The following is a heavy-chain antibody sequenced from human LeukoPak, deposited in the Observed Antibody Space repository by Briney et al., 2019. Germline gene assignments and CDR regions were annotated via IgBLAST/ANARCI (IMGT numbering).Heavy chain of an antibody. D-gene: IGHD3-22*01. Sequence: GGSLRLSCAASGFTFSSYAMSWVRQAPGKGLEWVSAISGSGGSTYYADSVKGRFTISRDNSKNTLYLLMNSLRAEDTAVYYCAKAGITMIVVVSKYFQHWGQGTLVTVSS. V-gene: IGHV3-23*01. CDR2: ISGSGGST. CDR1: GFTFSSYA. J-gene: IGHJ1*01. CDR3: AKAGITMIVVVSKYFQH.